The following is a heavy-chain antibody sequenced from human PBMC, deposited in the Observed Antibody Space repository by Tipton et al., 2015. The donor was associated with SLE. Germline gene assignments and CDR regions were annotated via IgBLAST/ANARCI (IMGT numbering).Heavy chain of an antibody. CDR1: GGSISSRSYY. CDR3: ARHKPLLSIAVAGPGY. D-gene: IGHD6-19*01. V-gene: IGHV4-39*07. CDR2: IYYSGST. J-gene: IGHJ4*02. Sequence: TLSLTCTVSGGSISSRSYYWGWIRQPPGKGLEWIGSIYYSGSTYYNPSLKSRVTISVDTSKNQFSLKLSSVTAADTAVYYCARHKPLLSIAVAGPGYWGQGTLVTVSS.